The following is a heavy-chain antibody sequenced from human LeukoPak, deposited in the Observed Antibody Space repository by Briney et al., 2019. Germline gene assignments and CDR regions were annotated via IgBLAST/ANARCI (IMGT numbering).Heavy chain of an antibody. CDR2: ISYDGSNK. CDR1: AFTFCSYA. D-gene: IGHD5-18*01. J-gene: IGHJ3*02. Sequence: GGSLRLSCVASAFTFCSYAMHWVRQAPGKGLEWVAVISYDGSNKYYADSLKGPFTISRDNSKNTLYLQMNTLRAEDTAVYYCVRSWGGRRLWLGVCDIWGQGKRVTVS. CDR3: VRSWGGRRLWLGVCDI. V-gene: IGHV3-30*04.